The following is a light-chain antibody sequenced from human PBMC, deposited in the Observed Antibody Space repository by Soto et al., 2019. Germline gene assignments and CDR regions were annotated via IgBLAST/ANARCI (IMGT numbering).Light chain of an antibody. V-gene: IGKV1-39*01. CDR3: QQSYSTPFT. J-gene: IGKJ3*01. Sequence: DIQMTQSPSSLSAFVGDRVTITCRASQSISVYLNWYQQKPGKAPKLLIYATSSLQSGVPSRFSGSGSGTDFTLTINSLQPEDFATYSCQQSYSTPFTFGPGTNVDIK. CDR2: ATS. CDR1: QSISVY.